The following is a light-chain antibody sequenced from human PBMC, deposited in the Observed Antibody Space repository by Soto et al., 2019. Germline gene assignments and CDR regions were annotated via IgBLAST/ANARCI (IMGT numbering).Light chain of an antibody. CDR1: QGISNY. CDR3: QNYNSAPQLT. V-gene: IGKV1-27*01. Sequence: DIQMTQSPSSLSASVGDRVTITCRASQGISNYLAWYQQKPGKVPKLLIYTASTLQSGVPSRFSASGSGTGFTLTISSLQPEDFATYYCQNYNSAPQLTFGGGTKVEIK. CDR2: TAS. J-gene: IGKJ4*01.